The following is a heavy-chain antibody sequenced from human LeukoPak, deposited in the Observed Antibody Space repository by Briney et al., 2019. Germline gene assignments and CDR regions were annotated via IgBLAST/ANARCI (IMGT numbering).Heavy chain of an antibody. D-gene: IGHD3-22*01. V-gene: IGHV4-59*08. J-gene: IGHJ4*02. CDR3: ARLPSRRYYYDSSGYSFDY. CDR2: IYYSGST. CDR1: GGSISSYY. Sequence: PSETLSLTCTVSGGSISSYYWSWIRQPPGKGLEWIGYIYYSGSTNYNPSLKSRVTISVDTSKNQFSLKLSSVTAADTAVYYCARLPSRRYYYDSSGYSFDYWGQGTLVTVSS.